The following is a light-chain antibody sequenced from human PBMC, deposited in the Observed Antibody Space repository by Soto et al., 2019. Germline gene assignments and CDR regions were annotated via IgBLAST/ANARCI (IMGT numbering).Light chain of an antibody. CDR3: SSYTSSTTLYV. V-gene: IGLV2-14*03. J-gene: IGLJ1*01. CDR2: DVS. Sequence: LAPPSSVSGSPGQSITISCTGASSDVGNYNYVSWYQQHPGKAPKLIIYDVSNRPSGVSNRFSGSKSGNTASLTISGLQAEDEADYYCSSYTSSTTLYVFGTGTKVTVL. CDR1: SSDVGNYNY.